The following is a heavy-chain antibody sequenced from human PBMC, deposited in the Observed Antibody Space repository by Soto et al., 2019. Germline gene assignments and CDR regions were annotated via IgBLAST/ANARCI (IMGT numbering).Heavy chain of an antibody. J-gene: IGHJ4*02. Sequence: SETLSLTCAVSGYSISSGYYCGWIRQPPGKGPEWIGSIYHSGNTYYNPSLKSRVTISVDTSKNHCSLKLSSVTAADTAVYYCARKGTFGDYWGQGTLVTVSS. CDR1: GYSISSGYY. V-gene: IGHV4-38-2*01. CDR3: ARKGTFGDY. D-gene: IGHD3-3*01. CDR2: IYHSGNT.